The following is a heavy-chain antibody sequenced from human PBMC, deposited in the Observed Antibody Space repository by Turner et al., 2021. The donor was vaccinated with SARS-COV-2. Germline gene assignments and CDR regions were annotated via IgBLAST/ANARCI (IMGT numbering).Heavy chain of an antibody. Sequence: QLQLHESGPGLEKPSETLSRPCPVSGCSISSSSDYWGWIRQPQGKGLEWIGSIDYSERNYYNPSLKSRVTISVDTSKKQFSLKLSSVTAADTAVYYCARDGGDPPRYFQHWGQGTLVTVSS. V-gene: IGHV4-39*02. D-gene: IGHD2-21*02. CDR2: IDYSERN. J-gene: IGHJ1*01. CDR3: ARDGGDPPRYFQH. CDR1: GCSISSSSDY.